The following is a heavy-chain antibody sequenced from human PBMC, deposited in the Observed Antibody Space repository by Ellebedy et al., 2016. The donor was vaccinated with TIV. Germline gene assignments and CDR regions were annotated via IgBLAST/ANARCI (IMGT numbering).Heavy chain of an antibody. CDR2: INPNSGCT. J-gene: IGHJ4*02. D-gene: IGHD3-22*01. V-gene: IGHV1-2*02. CDR3: ARGGFYYDITNTNSFDY. CDR1: GYTFTGYY. Sequence: ASVKVSCKASGYTFTGYYMQWVRQAPGQGLEWMGWINPNSGCTNYAQKFQGRIRITADESTTTVYMELNSLRSDDTAIYYCARGGFYYDITNTNSFDYWGQGTLITVSS.